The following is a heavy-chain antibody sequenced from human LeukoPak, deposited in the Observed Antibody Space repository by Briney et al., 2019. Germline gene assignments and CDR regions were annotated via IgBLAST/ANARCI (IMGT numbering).Heavy chain of an antibody. V-gene: IGHV1-69*04. D-gene: IGHD3-10*01. J-gene: IGHJ4*02. Sequence: SVKVSCKASGGTFSSYATSWVRQAPGQGLEWMGRIIPILGIANYAQKFQGRVTITADKSTSTAYMELSSLRSEDTAVYYCASLYGSGSRSFDYWGQGTLVTVSS. CDR1: GGTFSSYA. CDR3: ASLYGSGSRSFDY. CDR2: IIPILGIA.